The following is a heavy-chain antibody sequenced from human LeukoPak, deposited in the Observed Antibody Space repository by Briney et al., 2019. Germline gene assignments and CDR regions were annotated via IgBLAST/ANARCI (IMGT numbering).Heavy chain of an antibody. CDR2: ISGSGGST. CDR3: AKDREDGMDV. J-gene: IGHJ6*02. V-gene: IGHV3-23*01. Sequence: GGSLRLSCAASGITFSRYAMSWVRQAPGKGLEWVSGISGSGGSTYYTDSVKGRVTISRDNSKDTLYLQMNSLRAEDTAAYYCAKDREDGMDVWGQGTTVTVSS. CDR1: GITFSRYA.